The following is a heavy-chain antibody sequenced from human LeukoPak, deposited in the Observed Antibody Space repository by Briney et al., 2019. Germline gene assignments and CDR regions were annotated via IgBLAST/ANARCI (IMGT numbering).Heavy chain of an antibody. V-gene: IGHV1-18*01. D-gene: IGHD6-13*01. CDR2: ISAYNGNT. J-gene: IGHJ4*02. Sequence: ASVKVSCKASGYTFTSYGISWVRQAPGQVLEWMGWISAYNGNTNYAQKLQGRVTMTTDTSTSTAYMELRSLRSDDTAVYYCARDFGIAAAGTGDYWGQGTLVTVSS. CDR3: ARDFGIAAAGTGDY. CDR1: GYTFTSYG.